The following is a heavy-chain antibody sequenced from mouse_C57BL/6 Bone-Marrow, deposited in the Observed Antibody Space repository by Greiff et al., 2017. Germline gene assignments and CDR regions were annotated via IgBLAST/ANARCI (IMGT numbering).Heavy chain of an antibody. D-gene: IGHD3-3*01. CDR1: GFTFTDYY. CDR2: IRNKANGYTT. Sequence: EVKLVESGGGLVQPGGSLSLSCAASGFTFTDYYMSWVRQPPGKALEWLGFIRNKANGYTTEYSASVKGRFTISRDNSQSILYLQMNALRAEDSATYYCARYSGTEYYFDYWGQGTTLTVSS. CDR3: ARYSGTEYYFDY. V-gene: IGHV7-3*01. J-gene: IGHJ2*01.